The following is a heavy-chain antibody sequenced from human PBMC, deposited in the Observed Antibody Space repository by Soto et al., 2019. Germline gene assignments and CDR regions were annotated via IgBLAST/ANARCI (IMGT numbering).Heavy chain of an antibody. CDR2: MNPNSGNT. Sequence: QVQLVQSGAEVKKPGASVKVSCKASGYTFTSYDINWVRQATGQGLEWMGWMNPNSGNTGYAQKFQRRVPMTRTTSLSPANMELSSLRSEDTAVYYCARERTGTTSMDVWGQGTTVTVSS. CDR1: GYTFTSYD. J-gene: IGHJ6*02. CDR3: ARERTGTTSMDV. D-gene: IGHD1-1*01. V-gene: IGHV1-8*01.